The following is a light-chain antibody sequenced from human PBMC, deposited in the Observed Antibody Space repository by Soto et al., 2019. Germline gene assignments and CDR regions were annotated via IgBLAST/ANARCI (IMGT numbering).Light chain of an antibody. Sequence: QSALTQPASVSGSPGQSITISCTGTSSDVGGYNYVSWYQQHPGKAPKLMIYDVSNRPSWVSNRCSGSKSGNTASLTISGLQDEDDADYYCSSYTRSSTLVFGGGTQLTVL. CDR2: DVS. CDR3: SSYTRSSTLV. V-gene: IGLV2-14*01. CDR1: SSDVGGYNY. J-gene: IGLJ2*01.